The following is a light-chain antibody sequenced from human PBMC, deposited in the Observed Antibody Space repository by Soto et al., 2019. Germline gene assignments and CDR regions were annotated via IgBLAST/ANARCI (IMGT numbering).Light chain of an antibody. CDR3: QQRSNWPPAWT. J-gene: IGKJ1*01. CDR2: DAS. V-gene: IGKV3-11*01. CDR1: QRIGSY. Sequence: EIVLTQSPGTLSLSPGERATLSCRASQRIGSYLAWYQQKPGQTPRLLIYDASNRATGIPARFSGSGAGTDFTLTISSLEPEDFAVYYCQQRSNWPPAWTFGQGTKVESK.